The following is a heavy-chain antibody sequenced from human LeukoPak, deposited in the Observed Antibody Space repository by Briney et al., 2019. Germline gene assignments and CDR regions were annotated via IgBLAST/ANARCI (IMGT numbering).Heavy chain of an antibody. CDR1: GFTFSSFA. CDR2: IRYDGSNK. D-gene: IGHD5-12*01. Sequence: GGSLRLSCAASGFTFSSFAMTWVRQAPGKGLEGVAFIRYDGSNKYYADSVKGRFPISRDNAKNSLSLQMNSLSAEDTAVYYCVRELVPQSINSGYDSFHIWGQGTMVTVSS. CDR3: VRELVPQSINSGYDSFHI. V-gene: IGHV3-30*02. J-gene: IGHJ3*02.